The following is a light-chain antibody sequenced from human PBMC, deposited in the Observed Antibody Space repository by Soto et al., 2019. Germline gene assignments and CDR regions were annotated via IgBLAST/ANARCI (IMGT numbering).Light chain of an antibody. CDR2: AAS. Sequence: DIQMTQSPSSLSSSVGDRVTITFLSSHSISSYLNWYQQKPGKAPKLLIYAASSLQSGVPSRFSGSGSGTDFTLTISSLQPEDFATYYCRQSYSTPPWTFGQGTKVDI. CDR1: HSISSY. CDR3: RQSYSTPPWT. J-gene: IGKJ1*01. V-gene: IGKV1-39*01.